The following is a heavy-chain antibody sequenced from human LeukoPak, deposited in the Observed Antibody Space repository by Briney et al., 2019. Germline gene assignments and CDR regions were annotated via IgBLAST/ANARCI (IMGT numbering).Heavy chain of an antibody. J-gene: IGHJ5*02. CDR2: IYHSGST. CDR3: ARVGNPLVTVFAWFDP. D-gene: IGHD3-3*01. Sequence: SETLSLTCAVSGGSISSSNWWSWVRQPPGKGLEWIGEIYHSGSTNYNPSLKSRVTISVDTSKNQFSLKLSSVTAADTAVYYCARVGNPLVTVFAWFDPWGQETLVTVSS. V-gene: IGHV4-4*02. CDR1: GGSISSSNW.